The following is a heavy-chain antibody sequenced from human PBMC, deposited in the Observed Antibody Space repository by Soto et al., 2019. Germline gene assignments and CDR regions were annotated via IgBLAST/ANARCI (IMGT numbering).Heavy chain of an antibody. D-gene: IGHD1-26*01. CDR2: ISAYNGKT. CDR3: ARSDWEQTGDGYGMDV. Sequence: ASVKVSCKASGYTFTSYGMSWVRQAPGQGLEGMGWISAYNGKTNYAQELQGRVTMTTDTSTSTAYMELRSLRSDDTAVYYCARSDWEQTGDGYGMDVWGQGTTVTV. CDR1: GYTFTSYG. J-gene: IGHJ6*02. V-gene: IGHV1-18*04.